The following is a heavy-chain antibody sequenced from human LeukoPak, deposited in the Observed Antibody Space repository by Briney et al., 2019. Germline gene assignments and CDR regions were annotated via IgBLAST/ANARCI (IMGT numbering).Heavy chain of an antibody. CDR1: GFTFSSYA. J-gene: IGHJ4*02. CDR3: ARGSGTYYYDSSGYY. D-gene: IGHD3-22*01. CDR2: ISYDGSNK. Sequence: PGRSLRLSCAASGFTFSSYAMHWVRQAPGKGLEWVAVISYDGSNKYYADSVKGRFTISRDNSKNTLYLQMNSLRAEDTAVYYCARGSGTYYYDSSGYYWGQGTLVTVSS. V-gene: IGHV3-30*01.